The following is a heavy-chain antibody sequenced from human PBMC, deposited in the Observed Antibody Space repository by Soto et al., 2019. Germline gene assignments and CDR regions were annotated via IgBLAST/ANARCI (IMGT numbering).Heavy chain of an antibody. Sequence: PGGSLRLSCAASGVDFSSEVMCWVRQAPGKGLEWVSSISGSGRTIYHADSMRGRFAISRDNSKNTLYLQMNSLRAEDTAVYYCAGTGHYYDSSGFAFDYWGQGTLVTVSS. D-gene: IGHD3-22*01. J-gene: IGHJ4*02. CDR2: ISGSGRTI. CDR3: AGTGHYYDSSGFAFDY. CDR1: GVDFSSEV. V-gene: IGHV3-23*01.